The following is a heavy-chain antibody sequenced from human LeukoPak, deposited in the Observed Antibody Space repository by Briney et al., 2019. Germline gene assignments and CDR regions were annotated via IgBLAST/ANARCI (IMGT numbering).Heavy chain of an antibody. CDR3: GLAPPIYDYGDYR. J-gene: IGHJ5*02. CDR2: ISGSGGST. Sequence: GRSLRLACAAAGFTFSSYAMSWVRQAPGKGLEWVSAISGSGGSTYYADSVKGRFTISRDNSKNTLYLQMNSLRAEDTAVYYCGLAPPIYDYGDYRWGQGTLVTVSS. D-gene: IGHD4-17*01. V-gene: IGHV3-23*01. CDR1: GFTFSSYA.